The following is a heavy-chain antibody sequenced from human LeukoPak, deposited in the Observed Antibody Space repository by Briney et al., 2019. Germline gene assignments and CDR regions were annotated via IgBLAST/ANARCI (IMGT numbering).Heavy chain of an antibody. Sequence: GESLKISCKGSGYRFTSYWIGRVRQMPGKGLEWMGIIYPGDSDTRYSPSFQGQVTISADKSISTAYLQWSSLKASDTAMYYCARHLDYDSSGYYFDYWGQGTLVTVSS. CDR3: ARHLDYDSSGYYFDY. CDR2: IYPGDSDT. V-gene: IGHV5-51*01. J-gene: IGHJ4*02. CDR1: GYRFTSYW. D-gene: IGHD3-22*01.